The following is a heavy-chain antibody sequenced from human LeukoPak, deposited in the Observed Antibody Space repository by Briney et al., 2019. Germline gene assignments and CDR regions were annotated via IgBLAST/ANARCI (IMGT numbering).Heavy chain of an antibody. J-gene: IGHJ4*02. D-gene: IGHD3-22*01. V-gene: IGHV3-48*04. Sequence: GGSLRLSCAASGFTFSSCSANWVRQAPGKGLEWVSYISGSNSSIKYADSVKGRFTISRDNAKNSLYLQMNSLRAEDTAVYYCARDYDRSGYYMDLDYWGQGTLVTVSS. CDR3: ARDYDRSGYYMDLDY. CDR2: ISGSNSSI. CDR1: GFTFSSCS.